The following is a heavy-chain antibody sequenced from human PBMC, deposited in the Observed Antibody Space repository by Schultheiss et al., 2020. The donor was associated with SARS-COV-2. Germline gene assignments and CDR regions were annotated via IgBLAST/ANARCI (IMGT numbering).Heavy chain of an antibody. CDR2: IYSGGST. J-gene: IGHJ4*02. V-gene: IGHV3-53*01. Sequence: GESLKISCAASGFTVSSNYMSWVRQAPGKGLEWVSVIYSGGSTYYADSVKGRFTISRDNSKNTLYLQMNSLRAEDTAVYYCAKARRIVGATDYWGQGTLVTVSS. CDR1: GFTVSSNY. CDR3: AKARRIVGATDY. D-gene: IGHD1-26*01.